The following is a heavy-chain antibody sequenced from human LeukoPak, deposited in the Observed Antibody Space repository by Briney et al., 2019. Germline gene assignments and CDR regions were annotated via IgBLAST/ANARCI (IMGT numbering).Heavy chain of an antibody. Sequence: GGSLRLSCAASGFTVSSNYMSWVRQAPGKGLEWVSIIYSGDSTYYADSVKGRFTISRDNSKNTLYLQMNSLRAEDTAVYYCVRERGNDSGYFGYWGQGTLVTVSS. D-gene: IGHD1-1*01. J-gene: IGHJ4*02. CDR1: GFTVSSNY. CDR3: VRERGNDSGYFGY. CDR2: IYSGDST. V-gene: IGHV3-53*01.